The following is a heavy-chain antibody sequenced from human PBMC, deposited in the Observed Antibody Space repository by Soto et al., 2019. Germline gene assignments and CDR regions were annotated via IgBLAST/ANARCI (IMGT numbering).Heavy chain of an antibody. D-gene: IGHD3-10*01. CDR1: GGSFSGYY. J-gene: IGHJ6*02. CDR3: ARVSITMVRAIYGMDV. Sequence: SETLSLTCAVYGGSFSGYYWSWIRQPPGKGLEWIGEINHSGSTNYNPSLKSRVTISVDTSKNQFSLKLSSVTAADTAVYYCARVSITMVRAIYGMDVWGQGTTVTVSS. V-gene: IGHV4-34*01. CDR2: INHSGST.